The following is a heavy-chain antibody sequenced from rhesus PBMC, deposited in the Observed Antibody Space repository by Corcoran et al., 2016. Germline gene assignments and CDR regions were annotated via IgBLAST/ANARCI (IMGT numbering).Heavy chain of an antibody. CDR3: AREGSGSWNPYFDY. Sequence: QVQLVQSGAEVKKPGSSVKVSCKASGYTFTDYYMHWVRQAPRQGLEWMGWTNPYNGNTKEAQQFQGRVTMPRDTSTSTAYMELSSLRSEYTAVYYCAREGSGSWNPYFDYWGQGVLVTVSS. J-gene: IGHJ4*01. CDR1: GYTFTDYY. D-gene: IGHD6-25*01. CDR2: TNPYNGNT. V-gene: IGHV1S2*01.